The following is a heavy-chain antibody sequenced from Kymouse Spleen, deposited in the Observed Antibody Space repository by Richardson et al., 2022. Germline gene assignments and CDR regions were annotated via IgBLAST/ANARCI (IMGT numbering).Heavy chain of an antibody. J-gene: IGHJ6*02. D-gene: IGHD3-10*01. V-gene: IGHV3-23*04. CDR3: AKDGGSGSYRDYYYYYGMDV. CDR1: GFTFSSYA. CDR2: ISGSGGST. Sequence: EVQLVESGGGLVQPGGSLRLSCAASGFTFSSYAMSWVRQAPGKGLEWVSAISGSGGSTYYADSVKGRFTISRDNSKNTLYLQMNSLRAEDTAVYYCAKDGGSGSYRDYYYYYGMDVWGQGTTVTVSS.